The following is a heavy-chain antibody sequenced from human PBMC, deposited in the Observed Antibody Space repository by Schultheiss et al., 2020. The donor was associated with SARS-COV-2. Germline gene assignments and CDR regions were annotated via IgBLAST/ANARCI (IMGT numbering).Heavy chain of an antibody. Sequence: GESLKISCAASGFTFSSYGMHWVRQAPGKGLEWVAVIWYDGSNKYYADSVKGRFTISRDNAKNSLYLQMNSLRAEDTAVFYCAKALRYLDWLFLDSWGLGTLVTVSS. D-gene: IGHD3-9*01. CDR3: AKALRYLDWLFLDS. CDR2: IWYDGSNK. CDR1: GFTFSSYG. V-gene: IGHV3-33*03. J-gene: IGHJ5*01.